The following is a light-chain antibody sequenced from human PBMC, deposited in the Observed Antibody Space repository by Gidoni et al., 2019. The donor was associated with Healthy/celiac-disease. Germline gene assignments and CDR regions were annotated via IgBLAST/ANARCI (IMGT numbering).Light chain of an antibody. CDR3: QQYNSYSWT. CDR1: QSISSW. CDR2: DAS. V-gene: IGKV1-5*01. J-gene: IGKJ1*01. Sequence: DRQLTQYPSTLSASVGDRVTITCRASQSISSWLAWYQQKPGKAPKLLIYDASSLESGVPSRFSGSGSGTEFTLTISSLQPDDFATYYCQQYNSYSWTFGQGTKVEIK.